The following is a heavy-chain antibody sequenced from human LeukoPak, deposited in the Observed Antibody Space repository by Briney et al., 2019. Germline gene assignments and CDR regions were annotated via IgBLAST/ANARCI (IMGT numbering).Heavy chain of an antibody. Sequence: SQTLSLTCAISGDSVSSNSAAWNWIRQSPSRGLEWLGRTYYRSKWYDAYAESVEGRITIKPDTSRNQFSLQLDSVTPEDTAVYYCARGHGGYIDSWGQGTLVTVSS. D-gene: IGHD5-12*01. CDR2: TYYRSKWYD. V-gene: IGHV6-1*01. CDR3: ARGHGGYIDS. CDR1: GDSVSSNSAA. J-gene: IGHJ4*02.